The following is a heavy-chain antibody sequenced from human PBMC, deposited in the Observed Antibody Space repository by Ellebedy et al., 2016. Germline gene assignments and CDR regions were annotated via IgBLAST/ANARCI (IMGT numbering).Heavy chain of an antibody. Sequence: GGSLRLSCAASGFTFSSYSMNWVRQAPGKGLEWVSYISSSSSTIYYADSVKGRFTISRDNAKNSLYLQMTSLRAEDTAVYYCARDPDSSSWYGSGMDVWGQGTTVTVSS. CDR2: ISSSSSTI. CDR1: GFTFSSYS. CDR3: ARDPDSSSWYGSGMDV. D-gene: IGHD6-13*01. J-gene: IGHJ6*02. V-gene: IGHV3-48*01.